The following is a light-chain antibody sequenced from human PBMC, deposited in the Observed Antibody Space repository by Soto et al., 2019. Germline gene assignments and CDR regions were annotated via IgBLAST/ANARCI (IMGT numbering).Light chain of an antibody. J-gene: IGLJ3*02. V-gene: IGLV1-47*01. CDR2: RNN. CDR3: AAWDDSLSGWV. Sequence: QSVLTPPPSASETPGQRVTISCSGSSSNIGSNYVYWYQQLPGTAPKLLIYRNNQRPSGVPDRFSGSKSGTSASLAISGLRSEDEADYYCAAWDDSLSGWVFGGGTKLTVL. CDR1: SSNIGSNY.